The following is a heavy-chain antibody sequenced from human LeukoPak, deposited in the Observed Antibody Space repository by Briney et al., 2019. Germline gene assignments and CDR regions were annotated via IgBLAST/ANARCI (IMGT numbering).Heavy chain of an antibody. J-gene: IGHJ4*02. CDR2: IHYSGST. D-gene: IGHD6-19*01. CDR3: ARHQGQWLILYYFDY. V-gene: IGHV4-39*01. CDR1: GVSISTNYSY. Sequence: PSETLSLTCTVSGVSISTNYSYWGWIRQPPGKGLEWIGSIHYSGSTYYNPSLKSRVTMSVDTSKNQFSLKVTSVTATDTAAYYCARHQGQWLILYYFDYWGQGSVVTVSS.